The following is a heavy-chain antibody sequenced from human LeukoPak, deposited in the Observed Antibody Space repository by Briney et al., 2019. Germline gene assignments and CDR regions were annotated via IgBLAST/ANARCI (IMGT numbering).Heavy chain of an antibody. D-gene: IGHD6-13*01. CDR3: ARQGGSWSRFWNYYYYYMDV. CDR1: GYTFTGYY. CDR2: INPNSGGT. J-gene: IGHJ6*03. V-gene: IGHV1-2*02. Sequence: ASVKVSCKASGYTFTGYYMHWVRQAPGQGLEWMGWINPNSGGTNYAQKFQGRVTMTRDTSISTAYMELSRLRSDDTAVYYCARQGGSWSRFWNYYYYYMDVWGKGTTVTVSS.